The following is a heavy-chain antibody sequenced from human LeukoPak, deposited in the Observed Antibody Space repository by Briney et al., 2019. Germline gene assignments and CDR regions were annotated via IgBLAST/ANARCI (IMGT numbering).Heavy chain of an antibody. V-gene: IGHV3-33*01. CDR1: GFTFSSYG. D-gene: IGHD2-2*01. J-gene: IGHJ5*02. CDR2: IWYDGSNK. CDR3: ARETLGYCSSTSCFGWFDP. Sequence: GGSLRLSCAASGFTFSSYGMYWVRQAPGKGLEWVAVIWYDGSNKYYADSVKGRFTISRDNSKNTLYLQMNSLRAEDTAVYYCARETLGYCSSTSCFGWFDPWGQGTLVTVSS.